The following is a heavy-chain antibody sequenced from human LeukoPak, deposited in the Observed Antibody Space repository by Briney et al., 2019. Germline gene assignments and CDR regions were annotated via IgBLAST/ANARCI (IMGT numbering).Heavy chain of an antibody. CDR1: GFTFSNAW. CDR2: IKRKNDGGTT. V-gene: IGHV3-15*01. D-gene: IGHD3-10*01. CDR3: STREVLRGVIIFDRDYYYYGMDV. Sequence: PGGSLRLSCAASGFTFSNAWMSWVRQAPGKGLEWVGHIKRKNDGGTTDYAAPVKGRFTTSRDDSKNMLYLQMNSLKTEDTAVYYCSTREVLRGVIIFDRDYYYYGMDVWGQGTTVTVSS. J-gene: IGHJ6*02.